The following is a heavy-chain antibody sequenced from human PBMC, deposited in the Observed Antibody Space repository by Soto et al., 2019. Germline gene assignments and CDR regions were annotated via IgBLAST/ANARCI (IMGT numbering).Heavy chain of an antibody. J-gene: IGHJ5*02. D-gene: IGHD6-13*01. CDR2: IIPIFGTA. CDR3: AIRLIAAAGTNWFDP. V-gene: IGHV1-69*13. Sequence: SVKVSCKASGGTFSSYAISWVRQAPGQGLEWTGGIIPIFGTANYAQKFQGRVTITADESTSTAYMELSSLRSEDTAVYYCAIRLIAAAGTNWFDPWGQGTLVTVSS. CDR1: GGTFSSYA.